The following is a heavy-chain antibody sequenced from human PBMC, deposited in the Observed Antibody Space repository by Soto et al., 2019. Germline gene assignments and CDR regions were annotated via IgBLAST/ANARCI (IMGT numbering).Heavy chain of an antibody. CDR1: GFTFSSYG. D-gene: IGHD2-8*01. CDR3: AKYKRCSPFDV. V-gene: IGHV3-33*06. J-gene: IGHJ3*01. CDR2: IWSGGSHK. Sequence: QAQLVESGGGVVQPGRSLRLSCAASGFTFSSYGIYLVRQAPGEGLEWVEVIWSGGSHKFCADSLKDRCTISRDTSNSTLYVQMDTLRADDPAVYYYAKYKRCSPFDVWCQGTMMTVAS.